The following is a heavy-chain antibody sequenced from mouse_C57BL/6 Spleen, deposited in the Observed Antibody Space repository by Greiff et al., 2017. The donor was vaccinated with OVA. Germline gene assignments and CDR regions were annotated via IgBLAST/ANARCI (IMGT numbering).Heavy chain of an antibody. V-gene: IGHV1-55*01. CDR2: IYPGSGST. D-gene: IGHD1-1*01. J-gene: IGHJ4*01. Sequence: QVQLQQSGAELVKPGASVKMSCKASGYTFTSYWITWVKQRPGQGLEWIGDIYPGSGSTNYNEKFKSKATLTVDTSSSTAYMQLSSLTSEDSAVYYGARSDYYGSTYAMDYWGQGTSVTVSS. CDR3: ARSDYYGSTYAMDY. CDR1: GYTFTSYW.